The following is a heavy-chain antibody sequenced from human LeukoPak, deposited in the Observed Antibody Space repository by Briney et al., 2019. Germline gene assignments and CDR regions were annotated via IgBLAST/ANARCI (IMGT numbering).Heavy chain of an antibody. J-gene: IGHJ4*02. D-gene: IGHD1-26*01. CDR2: ISGSGGST. CDR3: AKGHVMIIVGATDFDY. V-gene: IGHV3-23*01. Sequence: PGGSLRLSCAASGFTFSSYAMSWVRQAPGKGLEWVSAISGSGGSTYNADSVKGRFTISRDNSKNTLYLQMNSLRAEDTAVYYCAKGHVMIIVGATDFDYWGQGTLVTVSS. CDR1: GFTFSSYA.